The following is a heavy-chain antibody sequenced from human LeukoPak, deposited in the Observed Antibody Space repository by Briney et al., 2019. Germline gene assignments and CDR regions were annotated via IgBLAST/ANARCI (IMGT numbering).Heavy chain of an antibody. CDR1: GFTFSSYS. V-gene: IGHV3-21*01. D-gene: IGHD6-19*01. CDR2: ISSSSSYI. Sequence: GGSLRLSCAASGFTFSSYSMNWVRQAPGKGLEWVSSISSSSSYIYYADSVKGRFTISRDNATNSLYLQMNSLRAEDTAVYYCARDGRIAVAGTLDYCGQGTLVTVSS. J-gene: IGHJ4*02. CDR3: ARDGRIAVAGTLDY.